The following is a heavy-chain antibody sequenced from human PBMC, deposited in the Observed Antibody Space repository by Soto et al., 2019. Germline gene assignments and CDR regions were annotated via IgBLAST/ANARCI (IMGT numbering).Heavy chain of an antibody. Sequence: PSETLSLTCTVSGGSISSYYWSWIRQPPGKGLEWIGYIYYSGSTNYNPSLKSRVTISVDTSKNQFSLKLSSVTAADTAVYYCARLIKIRTGTLIVDYYYYYMDVWGKGTTVTVSS. CDR2: IYYSGST. CDR1: GGSISSYY. D-gene: IGHD3-16*01. CDR3: ARLIKIRTGTLIVDYYYYYMDV. J-gene: IGHJ6*03. V-gene: IGHV4-59*08.